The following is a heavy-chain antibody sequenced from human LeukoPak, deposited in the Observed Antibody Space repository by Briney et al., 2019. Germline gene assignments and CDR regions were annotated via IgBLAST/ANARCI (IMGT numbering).Heavy chain of an antibody. CDR3: AKGAYYGD. J-gene: IGHJ4*02. CDR2: ISGNGGET. CDR1: GFSFSNAW. V-gene: IGHV3-23*01. Sequence: GGSLRLSCAASGFSFSNAWMSWVRQAPGKGLEWVSTISGNGGETYHADSVKGRFTISRDNSKNTLYLQMNSLRAEDTAVYYCAKGAYYGDWGQGTLVTVSS. D-gene: IGHD3-3*01.